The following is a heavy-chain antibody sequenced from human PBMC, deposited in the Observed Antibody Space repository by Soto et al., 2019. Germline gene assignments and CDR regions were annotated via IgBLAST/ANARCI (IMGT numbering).Heavy chain of an antibody. J-gene: IGHJ6*02. CDR2: IWYDGSNK. V-gene: IGHV3-33*01. D-gene: IGHD1-26*01. CDR1: VFTFSSYS. Sequence: GGSLRLSCAASVFTFSSYSMHLVRQAPGKGLEWVAVIWYDGSNKYYADSVKGRFTISRDNSKNTLYLQMNSLRAEDTAVYYCARSGMVGKGTWQHYYGMDVWGQGTTVTLSS. CDR3: ARSGMVGKGTWQHYYGMDV.